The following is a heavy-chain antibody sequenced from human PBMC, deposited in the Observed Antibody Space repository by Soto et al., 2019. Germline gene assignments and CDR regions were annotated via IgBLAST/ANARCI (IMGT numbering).Heavy chain of an antibody. CDR1: GGSFSAYY. Sequence: PSETLSLTCAVYGGSFSAYYWSWIRQTPGKGLEWIGEINDSGSTNYNPSLKSRVTISVDTSKNQFSLDLTSMTAADTAVYYCARAPLDYWGQGTLVTVSS. CDR3: ARAPLDY. J-gene: IGHJ4*02. CDR2: INDSGST. V-gene: IGHV4-34*01.